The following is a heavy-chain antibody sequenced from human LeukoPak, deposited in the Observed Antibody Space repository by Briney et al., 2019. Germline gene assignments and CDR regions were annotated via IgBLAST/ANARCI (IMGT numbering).Heavy chain of an antibody. J-gene: IGHJ5*02. CDR3: ARERYQSSGWYLGWFDP. Sequence: PGGSLRLSYAASGFTVSSNYMSWVRQAPGKGLEWVSVIYSGGSTYYADSVKGRFTISRDNSKNTLYLQMNSLRAEDTAVYYCARERYQSSGWYLGWFDPWGQGTLVTVSS. V-gene: IGHV3-66*02. D-gene: IGHD6-19*01. CDR2: IYSGGST. CDR1: GFTVSSNY.